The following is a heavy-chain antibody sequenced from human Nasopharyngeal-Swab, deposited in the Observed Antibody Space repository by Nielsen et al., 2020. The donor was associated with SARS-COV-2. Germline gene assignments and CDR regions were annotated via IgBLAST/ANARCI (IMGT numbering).Heavy chain of an antibody. J-gene: IGHJ2*01. CDR3: ARSPSPHITMIVVVTHWYFDL. CDR1: GGSISSGDYY. D-gene: IGHD3-22*01. Sequence: SEILSLTCTVSGGSISSGDYYWSWIRQPPGKGLEWIGYIYYSGSTYYNPSLKSRVTISVDTSKNQFSLKLSSVTAADTAVYYCARSPSPHITMIVVVTHWYFDLWGRGTLVTVSS. CDR2: IYYSGST. V-gene: IGHV4-30-4*01.